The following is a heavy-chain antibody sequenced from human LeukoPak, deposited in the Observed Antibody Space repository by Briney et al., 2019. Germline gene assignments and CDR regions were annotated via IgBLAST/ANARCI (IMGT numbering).Heavy chain of an antibody. CDR2: IDSSSRTI. V-gene: IGHV3-48*04. D-gene: IGHD3/OR15-3a*01. J-gene: IGHJ3*02. Sequence: GGSLRLSCAASGFTLSSYSMNWVRQAPGKGLEWISFIDSSSRTIFYAESVKGRFTISRDNAKNSLYLQMNSLRAEDTAVYYCARDRDWSVLYDASDIWGQGTMVTVSS. CDR3: ARDRDWSVLYDASDI. CDR1: GFTLSSYS.